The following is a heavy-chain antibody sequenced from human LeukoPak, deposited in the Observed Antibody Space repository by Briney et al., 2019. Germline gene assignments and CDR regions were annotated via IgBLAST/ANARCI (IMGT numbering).Heavy chain of an antibody. V-gene: IGHV3-72*01. Sequence: GGSLRLSCAASGFTFSDHYMDWVRQAPGKGLEWDGRTRNKANSYTTEYAASVKGRFTISRDDSKNSLYLQMNSLKTEDTAVYYCARLADYVAFDIWGQGTMVTVSS. J-gene: IGHJ3*02. CDR2: TRNKANSYTT. D-gene: IGHD4-17*01. CDR1: GFTFSDHY. CDR3: ARLADYVAFDI.